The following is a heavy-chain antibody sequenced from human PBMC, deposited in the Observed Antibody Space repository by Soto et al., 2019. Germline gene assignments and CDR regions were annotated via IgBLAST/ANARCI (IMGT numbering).Heavy chain of an antibody. CDR2: IWYDGSNK. J-gene: IGHJ4*02. CDR1: GFTFSSYG. D-gene: IGHD7-27*01. Sequence: VQLVESGGGVVQPGRSLRLSCAASGFTFSSYGMHWVRQAPGKGLEWVAVIWYDGSNKYYADSVKGRFTISRDNSKNTLYLQMNSLRAEDTAVYYCARDLLTGESDYWGQGTLVTVSS. CDR3: ARDLLTGESDY. V-gene: IGHV3-33*01.